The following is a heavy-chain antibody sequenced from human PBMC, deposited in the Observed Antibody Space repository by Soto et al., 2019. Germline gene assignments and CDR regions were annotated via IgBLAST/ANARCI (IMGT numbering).Heavy chain of an antibody. CDR2: IDWDDDK. V-gene: IGHV2-70*04. Sequence: GPTLVNPTQTLTLTCTFSGFSLSTSGMRVSWIRQPPGKALEWLARIDWDDDKFYSTSLKTRLTISKDTSKNQVVLTMTNMDPVDTATYYCARTFRQYYYDSSGYSYYFDYWGQGTLVTVSS. J-gene: IGHJ4*02. CDR1: GFSLSTSGMR. CDR3: ARTFRQYYYDSSGYSYYFDY. D-gene: IGHD3-22*01.